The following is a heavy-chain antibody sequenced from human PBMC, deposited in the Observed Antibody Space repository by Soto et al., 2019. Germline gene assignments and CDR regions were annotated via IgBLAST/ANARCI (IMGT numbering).Heavy chain of an antibody. V-gene: IGHV4-59*01. D-gene: IGHD3-3*01. CDR3: ARSLRNRSDEGLNYYNDMDV. J-gene: IGHJ6*03. Sequence: SETLSLTCTVCGGSISSYYRSWIRQPPGKGLEWIGYIYYSGSANYNPSLKSRVTISVDTSKNQFSLKLSSVTAADTAVYYCARSLRNRSDEGLNYYNDMDVWGKGTTVTVSS. CDR1: GGSISSYY. CDR2: IYYSGSA.